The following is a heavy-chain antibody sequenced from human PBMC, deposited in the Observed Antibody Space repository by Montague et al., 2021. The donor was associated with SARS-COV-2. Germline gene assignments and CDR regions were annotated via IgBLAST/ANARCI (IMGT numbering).Heavy chain of an antibody. Sequence: SETLSLTCAVYTDSFSGYYWSWIRQPPGKGLEWIGSIYYSGSTYYNPSHKSRVTISVDTSKNQFSLKLNSVTAAGTAVYYCARDPSRQLLLYPVGDYYYGMDVWGQGTTVTVSS. V-gene: IGHV4-34*01. CDR3: ARDPSRQLLLYPVGDYYYGMDV. J-gene: IGHJ6*02. D-gene: IGHD2-2*02. CDR1: TDSFSGYY. CDR2: IYYSGST.